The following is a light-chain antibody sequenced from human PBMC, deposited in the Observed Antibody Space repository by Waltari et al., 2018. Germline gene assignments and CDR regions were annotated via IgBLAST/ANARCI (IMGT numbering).Light chain of an antibody. Sequence: QSALTQPAFVPGSPGQSITIPCTGARGFIGSYYYFSLYQQHPGNAPKLVIFDVNNRPSGVSNRFSASVSGNTASLTISGLQAEDEADYYCSSYTKDTRIFGGGTKLTVL. V-gene: IGLV2-14*03. J-gene: IGLJ2*01. CDR1: RGFIGSYYY. CDR2: DVN. CDR3: SSYTKDTRI.